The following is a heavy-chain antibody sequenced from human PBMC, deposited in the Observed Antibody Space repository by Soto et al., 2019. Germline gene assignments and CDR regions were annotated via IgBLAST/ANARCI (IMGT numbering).Heavy chain of an antibody. CDR3: ARDLITVSGMDV. Sequence: ASVKVSCKASGYTFTSYYIHWVRQAPGQGLEWMGIISSFDGATNYAQKLQGRVTMTRDTSTRTVYMELSSLRSEDTAVYYCARDLITVSGMDVWGQGTTVTVS. J-gene: IGHJ6*02. V-gene: IGHV1-46*04. CDR1: GYTFTSYY. D-gene: IGHD4-4*01. CDR2: ISSFDGAT.